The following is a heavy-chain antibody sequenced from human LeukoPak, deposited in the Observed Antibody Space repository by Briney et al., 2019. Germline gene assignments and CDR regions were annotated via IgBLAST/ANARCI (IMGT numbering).Heavy chain of an antibody. D-gene: IGHD5-24*01. CDR1: GGSISSYY. Sequence: SETLSLTCTVSGGSISSYYWSWIRQPPGKGLEWIGYTYYSGSTNYNPSLKSRVTISVDTSKNQFSLKLSSVTAADTAVYYCAREGGSERCLQLPDYWGQGTLVTVSS. V-gene: IGHV4-59*12. CDR3: AREGGSERCLQLPDY. CDR2: TYYSGST. J-gene: IGHJ4*02.